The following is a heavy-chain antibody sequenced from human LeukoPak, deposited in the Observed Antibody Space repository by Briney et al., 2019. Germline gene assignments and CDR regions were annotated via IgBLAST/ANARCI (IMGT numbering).Heavy chain of an antibody. CDR3: ARDGELGSPADAFDI. Sequence: GGSLRLSCAASGFTFSSYSMNWVRQAPGKGLEWVSSISSSSSYIYYADSVKGRFTISRDNAKNSLYLQMNSLRAEDTAVYYCARDGELGSPADAFDIWGQGTMVTVSS. CDR2: ISSSSSYI. CDR1: GFTFSSYS. D-gene: IGHD1-26*01. J-gene: IGHJ3*02. V-gene: IGHV3-21*01.